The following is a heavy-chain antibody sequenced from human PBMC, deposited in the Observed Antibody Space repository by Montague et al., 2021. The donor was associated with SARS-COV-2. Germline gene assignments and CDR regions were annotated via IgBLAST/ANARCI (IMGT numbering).Heavy chain of an antibody. CDR2: ISYDGSNK. Sequence: SLRLSCAASGFTFSSYAMHWVRQAPGKELEWVAVISYDGSNKYYADSVKGRFTISRDNSKNTLYLQMNSLRAEDTAVYYCAAPMVKDYWSQGTLVTASS. CDR1: GFTFSSYA. D-gene: IGHD5-18*01. J-gene: IGHJ4*02. V-gene: IGHV3-30-3*01. CDR3: AAPMVKDY.